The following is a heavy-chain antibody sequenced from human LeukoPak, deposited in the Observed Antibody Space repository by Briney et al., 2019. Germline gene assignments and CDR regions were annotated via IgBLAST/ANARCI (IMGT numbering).Heavy chain of an antibody. CDR1: GFTFSSYG. CDR2: IWYDGSNK. J-gene: IGHJ4*02. V-gene: IGHV3-33*01. CDR3: ARDRGTAMVFDN. Sequence: PGGSLRLSCAASGFTFSSYGMHWVRQAPGKGLEWVAVIWYDGSNKYYADSVKGRFTISRDNSKNTLYLQMNSLRAEDTAVYYCARDRGTAMVFDNWGQGTLVTVSS. D-gene: IGHD5-18*01.